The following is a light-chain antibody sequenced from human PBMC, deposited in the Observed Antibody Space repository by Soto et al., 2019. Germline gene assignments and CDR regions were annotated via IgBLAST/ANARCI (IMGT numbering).Light chain of an antibody. Sequence: EIALTQSPGTLSLSPGERATLSCRASQSVTANYLPWYQQKPGQAPRLLIYAASIAATGIPDMFSGSGSGTDFTLTISRLEPEGSEVYYCLEYGIPLWTFGQGTKVDIK. CDR1: QSVTANY. V-gene: IGKV3-20*01. CDR2: AAS. CDR3: LEYGIPLWT. J-gene: IGKJ1*01.